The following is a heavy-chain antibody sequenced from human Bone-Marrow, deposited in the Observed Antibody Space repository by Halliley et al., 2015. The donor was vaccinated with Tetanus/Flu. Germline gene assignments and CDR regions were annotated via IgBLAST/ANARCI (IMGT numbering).Heavy chain of an antibody. J-gene: IGHJ4*02. CDR2: IYSGDSDI. CDR1: GYSFANYW. D-gene: IGHD1-26*01. Sequence: QLVQSGAELKKPGESLQISCKGSGYSFANYWIGWVRQMPGKGLEWMGMIYSGDSDIRYSPAFQGQVTISADKSTSTAYLQWSSLKASDTAIYYCARWPTGGGKPLFDYWGQGTLVNVS. CDR3: ARWPTGGGKPLFDY. V-gene: IGHV5-51*03.